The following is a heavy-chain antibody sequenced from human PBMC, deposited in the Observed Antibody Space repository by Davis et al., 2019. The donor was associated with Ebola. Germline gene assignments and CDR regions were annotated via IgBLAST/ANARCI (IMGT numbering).Heavy chain of an antibody. J-gene: IGHJ4*02. CDR3: AAEGRSSRPGY. Sequence: GESLKISCAASGFTFSSYSMNWVRQAPGKGLEWVSYISSSSSTIYYAGSVKGRFTISRDNSKNTLHLQMNGLRAEDTAIYYCAAEGRSSRPGYWGQGTLVTVSS. CDR2: ISSSSSTI. D-gene: IGHD3-10*01. CDR1: GFTFSSYS. V-gene: IGHV3-48*01.